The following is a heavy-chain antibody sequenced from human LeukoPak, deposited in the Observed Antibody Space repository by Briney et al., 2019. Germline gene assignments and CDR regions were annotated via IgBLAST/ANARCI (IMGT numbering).Heavy chain of an antibody. CDR2: IYYSGTT. CDR1: GASLTINS. Sequence: SETLSLTCTVSGASLTINSWIWIRQPPGKGLEWVGYIYYSGTTNYNPSLKSRVTISLDTSKNQFSLKLSSVTAADTAMYYCARLSIVGATNFDYWGQGTLVTVSS. V-gene: IGHV4-59*01. CDR3: ARLSIVGATNFDY. J-gene: IGHJ4*02. D-gene: IGHD1-26*01.